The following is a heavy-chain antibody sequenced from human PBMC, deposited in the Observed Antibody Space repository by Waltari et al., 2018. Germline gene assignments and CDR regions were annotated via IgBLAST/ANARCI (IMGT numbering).Heavy chain of an antibody. CDR2: IHPNGGAT. CDR1: GYTFTANY. CDR3: ARAWFNSGFDY. D-gene: IGHD3-10*01. V-gene: IGHV1-2*02. J-gene: IGHJ4*02. Sequence: QVQLVQSGAEVKRPGASVKVSCKASGYTFTANYVHLVRQAPGQGLEWMGWIHPNGGATDYAQQVQGRVTMTLYTSISTLYMELSRLGSDDTAVYYCARAWFNSGFDYWGQGSLVTVSS.